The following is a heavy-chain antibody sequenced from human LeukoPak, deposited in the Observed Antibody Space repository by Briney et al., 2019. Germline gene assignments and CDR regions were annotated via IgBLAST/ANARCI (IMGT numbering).Heavy chain of an antibody. V-gene: IGHV3-23*01. Sequence: GGSLRLSCAASGFIFSSKAMSWVRQAPQKGLEWVSGISGSGGNTNSADSVKGRFTISRDNSKNTLYLQMNSLRAEDTAVYYCAREISSYYFDSWGQGTLVTASS. CDR3: AREISSYYFDS. CDR1: GFIFSSKA. J-gene: IGHJ4*02. CDR2: ISGSGGNT.